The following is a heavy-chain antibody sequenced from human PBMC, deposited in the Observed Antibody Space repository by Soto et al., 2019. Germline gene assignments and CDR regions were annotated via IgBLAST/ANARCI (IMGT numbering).Heavy chain of an antibody. CDR3: AKTPHYYGSGSSNYYMDV. CDR2: ISGSGGTT. D-gene: IGHD3-10*01. CDR1: GFTFSSYA. V-gene: IGHV3-23*01. Sequence: PGGSLRLSCAASGFTFSSYAMRWVRQAPGKGLEWVSAISGSGGTTYYADSVKGRFTISRDNSKNTLYLQMNSLRAEDTAVYYCAKTPHYYGSGSSNYYMDVWGKGTTVTVSS. J-gene: IGHJ6*03.